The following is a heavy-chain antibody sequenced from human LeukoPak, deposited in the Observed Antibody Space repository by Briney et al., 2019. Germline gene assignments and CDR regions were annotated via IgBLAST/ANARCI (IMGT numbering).Heavy chain of an antibody. D-gene: IGHD6-13*01. Sequence: PSETLSLNGTGLGGSINRFYWSWLRQPAGHGLDWIGRLNTRWGTIYNPSLQSRVTMSVDTSKNQFSMRLSSVTAADTAVYYCARSSPNVYWGQGTLVTVSS. CDR1: GGSINRFY. CDR2: LNTRWGT. V-gene: IGHV4-4*07. J-gene: IGHJ4*02. CDR3: ARSSPNVY.